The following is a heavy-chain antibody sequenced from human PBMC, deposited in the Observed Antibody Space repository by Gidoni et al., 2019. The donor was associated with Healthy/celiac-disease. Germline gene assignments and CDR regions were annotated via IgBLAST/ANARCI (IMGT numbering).Heavy chain of an antibody. J-gene: IGHJ6*02. Sequence: QVQLVQSGAEVKKPGSSVKVSCKASGGTFSSYAISWVRQAPGQGLEWLGGIIPIFGTANYAQKFQGRVTITADESTSTAYMELSSLRSEDTAVYYCARDYDSSGYYSFGGMDVWGQGTTVTVSS. CDR3: ARDYDSSGYYSFGGMDV. V-gene: IGHV1-69*01. CDR2: IIPIFGTA. CDR1: GGTFSSYA. D-gene: IGHD3-22*01.